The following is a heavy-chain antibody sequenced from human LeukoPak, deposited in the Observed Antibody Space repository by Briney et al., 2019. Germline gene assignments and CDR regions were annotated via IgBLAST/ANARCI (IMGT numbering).Heavy chain of an antibody. J-gene: IGHJ3*02. Sequence: GESLKISCKGSGYSFTSYWIGWVRQMPGKGLEWMGIIYPGDSDTRYSPSFQGQVPISADKSISTAYLQWSSLKASDTAMYYCARPLDYYDSSGYYGAFDTWGQGTMVTVSS. D-gene: IGHD3-22*01. CDR2: IYPGDSDT. V-gene: IGHV5-51*01. CDR1: GYSFTSYW. CDR3: ARPLDYYDSSGYYGAFDT.